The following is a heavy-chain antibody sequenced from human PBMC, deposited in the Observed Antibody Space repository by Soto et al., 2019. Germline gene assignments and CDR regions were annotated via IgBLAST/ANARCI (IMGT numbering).Heavy chain of an antibody. CDR2: VYYSDDT. Sequence: PSETLSLTCTVSGGPIGSYYWSWIRQSPGKGLEWIGCVYYSDDTNYNPSLKSRVTISLDRSKNQFSLRPTSVTAADTAVYYCARTEASSWSFFYYGMDVWGQGTTVTVSS. D-gene: IGHD6-13*01. CDR3: ARTEASSWSFFYYGMDV. CDR1: GGPIGSYY. V-gene: IGHV4-59*01. J-gene: IGHJ6*02.